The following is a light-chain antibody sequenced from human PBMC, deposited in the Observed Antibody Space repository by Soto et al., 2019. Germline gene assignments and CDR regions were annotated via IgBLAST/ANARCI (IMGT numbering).Light chain of an antibody. J-gene: IGKJ4*01. Sequence: AIRMTQSPSSFSASTGDSVTITCRASQRISSYLAWYQKKPGKAPKLLIYAASTLQSGVPSRFSGSGSGTDFTLTISCLQSEDFATYYCQQYYSYPLTFGGGTKVEIK. CDR1: QRISSY. CDR3: QQYYSYPLT. V-gene: IGKV1-8*01. CDR2: AAS.